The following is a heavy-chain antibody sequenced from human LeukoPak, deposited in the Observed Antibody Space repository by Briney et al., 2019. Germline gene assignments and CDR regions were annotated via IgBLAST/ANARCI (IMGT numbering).Heavy chain of an antibody. Sequence: PSETLSLTCTVSGGSISSYYWSWIRQPAGKGLEWIGRIYTSGSTNYNPSLKSRVTMSVDTSKNQFSLKLSSVTVADTAVYYCARDGARYDFWSGYGYYFDYWGQGTLVTVSS. D-gene: IGHD3-3*01. J-gene: IGHJ4*02. CDR1: GGSISSYY. CDR3: ARDGARYDFWSGYGYYFDY. CDR2: IYTSGST. V-gene: IGHV4-4*07.